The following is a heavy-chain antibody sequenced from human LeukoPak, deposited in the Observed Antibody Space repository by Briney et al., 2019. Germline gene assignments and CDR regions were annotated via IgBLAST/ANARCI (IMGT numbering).Heavy chain of an antibody. CDR1: GFTFSSYA. D-gene: IGHD5-18*01. Sequence: GGSLRLSCAASGFTFSSYAMNWVRQAPGKGLEWVSAIDGSGAGIYYADSVKGRFAISRDNSKNTLYLQMNSLRAEDTAVYYCARANGQLWTTPDYWGQGTLVTISS. V-gene: IGHV3-23*01. CDR3: ARANGQLWTTPDY. CDR2: IDGSGAGI. J-gene: IGHJ4*02.